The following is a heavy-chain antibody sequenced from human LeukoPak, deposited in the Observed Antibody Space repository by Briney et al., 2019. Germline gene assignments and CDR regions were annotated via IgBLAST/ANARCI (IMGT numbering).Heavy chain of an antibody. V-gene: IGHV4-59*01. CDR2: IYYSGST. CDR3: ARGLAAAGTSYFDY. J-gene: IGHJ4*02. CDR1: GVSINSYY. Sequence: PSETLSLTCTASGVSINSYYWSWIRQPPGKGLEWIGYIYYSGSTNYSPSLKGRVTISVDTSKNQFSLKLSSVTAADTAVYYCARGLAAAGTSYFDYWGQGTLVTVSS. D-gene: IGHD6-13*01.